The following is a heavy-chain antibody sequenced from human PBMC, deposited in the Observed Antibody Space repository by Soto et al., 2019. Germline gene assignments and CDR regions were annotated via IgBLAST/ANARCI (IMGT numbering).Heavy chain of an antibody. CDR3: ARERVGHSAMDV. CDR1: GGSITNYY. D-gene: IGHD1-26*01. J-gene: IGHJ6*02. CDR2: VSDSGST. Sequence: QVQLQESGPGLVKPSETLSLMCTVSGGSITNYYWSWIRQSPAKGLEWIGYVSDSGSTKYNPSLKSRVTISVDTSKNQFSLKLPYLTAADTAVYYCARERVGHSAMDVWGQGTTVTVSS. V-gene: IGHV4-59*12.